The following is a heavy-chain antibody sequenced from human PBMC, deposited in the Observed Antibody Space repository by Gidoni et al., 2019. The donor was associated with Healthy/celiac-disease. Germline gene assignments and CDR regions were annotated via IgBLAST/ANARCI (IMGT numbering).Heavy chain of an antibody. V-gene: IGHV4-39*01. J-gene: IGHJ3*02. D-gene: IGHD3-22*01. CDR3: ASIVVVTKPHINDI. CDR1: GGSISSSSYY. CDR2: IYYSGST. Sequence: QLQLQASGPGLVKPSETLSLTCTVSGGSISSSSYYWGWIRQPPGKGLEWIGSIYYSGSTYYNPSLKSRVTISVDTSKNQFSLKLSSVTAADTAVYYCASIVVVTKPHINDIWGQGTMVTVSS.